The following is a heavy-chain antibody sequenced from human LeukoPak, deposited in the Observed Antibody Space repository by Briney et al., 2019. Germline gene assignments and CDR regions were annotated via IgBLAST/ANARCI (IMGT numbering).Heavy chain of an antibody. D-gene: IGHD4-17*01. CDR3: ARAYGDYRSNYFDY. CDR2: ISAYNGNT. CDR1: GGTFSSYG. V-gene: IGHV1-18*01. J-gene: IGHJ4*02. Sequence: GSSVKVSCKASGGTFSSYGISWVRQAPGQGLEWMGWISAYNGNTNYAQKLQGRVTMTTDTSTSTAYMELRSLRSDDTAVYYCARAYGDYRSNYFDYWGQGTLVTVSS.